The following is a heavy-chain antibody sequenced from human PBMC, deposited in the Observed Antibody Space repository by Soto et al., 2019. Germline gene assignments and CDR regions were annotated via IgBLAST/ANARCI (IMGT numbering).Heavy chain of an antibody. D-gene: IGHD2-21*02. CDR3: ARDQYGGNSGRIDY. V-gene: IGHV4-31*03. CDR2: IYYSGST. J-gene: IGHJ4*02. CDR1: GGSISSGGYY. Sequence: SETLSLTCTVSGGSISSGGYYWSWIRQHPGKGLEWIGYIYYSGSTYYNPSLKSRVTISVDTSKNQFSLKLSSVTAADTAVYYCARDQYGGNSGRIDYWGQGTLVTVSS.